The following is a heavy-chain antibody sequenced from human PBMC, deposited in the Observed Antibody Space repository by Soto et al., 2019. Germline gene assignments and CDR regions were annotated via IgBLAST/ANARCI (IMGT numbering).Heavy chain of an antibody. CDR3: AKDRRAGRNCPFYFNF. CDR2: ISAAGVVT. V-gene: IGHV3-23*01. D-gene: IGHD1-1*01. Sequence: GVSLRLSCAASGFRFSNYAMRWVRHAPGKRREWVSLISAAGVVTYYADSVKGRFTISRDNSHNTLYLQVHSLTAEDTAVYYCAKDRRAGRNCPFYFNFWDQGARGIFSS. CDR1: GFRFSNYA. J-gene: IGHJ4*02.